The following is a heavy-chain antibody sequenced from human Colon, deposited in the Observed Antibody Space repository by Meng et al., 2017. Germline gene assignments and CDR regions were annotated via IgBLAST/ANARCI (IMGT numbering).Heavy chain of an antibody. J-gene: IGHJ4*02. CDR3: AKGHSTSWSQIFDS. CDR2: VGG. V-gene: IGHV3-23*03. Sequence: EVQLLQSGGGFAQPGGSLRLSCVTSGFTFTSYALSWVRQAPGKGLEWVSGVGGYADSVKGRFTVSRDNSKNTLYLQMNSLRADDTAIYFCAKGHSTSWSQIFDSWGQGTLVTVSS. D-gene: IGHD2/OR15-2a*01. CDR1: GFTFTSYA.